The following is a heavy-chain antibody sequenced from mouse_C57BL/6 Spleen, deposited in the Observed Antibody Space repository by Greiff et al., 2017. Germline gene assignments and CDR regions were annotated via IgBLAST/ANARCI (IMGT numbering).Heavy chain of an antibody. V-gene: IGHV1-61*01. CDR2: IYPSDSET. CDR1: GYTFTSYW. CDR3: ARAENQAWFAY. Sequence: VQLQQPGAELVRPGSSVKLSCKASGYTFTSYWMDWVKQRPGQGLEWIGNIYPSDSETHYNQKFKDKATLTVDKSSSTAYMQLSSLTSEDSAVSYCARAENQAWFAYWGQGTLVTVSA. J-gene: IGHJ3*01.